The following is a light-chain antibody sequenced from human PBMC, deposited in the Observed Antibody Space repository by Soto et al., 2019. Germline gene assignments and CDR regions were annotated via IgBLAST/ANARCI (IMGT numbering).Light chain of an antibody. V-gene: IGKV3-20*01. CDR2: DAS. Sequence: EIVLTQSPDTLSLSPGERASLSCRASQSVGRTDLAWYQQKAGQAPRLLIYDASSRATGIPDRFSGSGSGTGFSLTISRLEPEDFAVYYCHQYGRSPPWTFGQGTKVEIK. CDR3: HQYGRSPPWT. J-gene: IGKJ1*01. CDR1: QSVGRTD.